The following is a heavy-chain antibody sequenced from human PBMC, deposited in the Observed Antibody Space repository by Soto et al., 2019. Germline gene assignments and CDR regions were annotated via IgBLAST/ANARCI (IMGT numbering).Heavy chain of an antibody. CDR3: ASQGSWPYYYYGLDV. Sequence: QVQLVQSGPEVKKPGASVKVSCEASGYTFTTSGISWVRQAPGQGLEWMGWISTYNGDTNSAQKFQGRVTMTADTSTGTACMELMSRKSDDTAVYYCASQGSWPYYYYGLDVWGQGTTVTVSS. V-gene: IGHV1-18*01. J-gene: IGHJ6*02. CDR2: ISTYNGDT. D-gene: IGHD1-26*01. CDR1: GYTFTTSG.